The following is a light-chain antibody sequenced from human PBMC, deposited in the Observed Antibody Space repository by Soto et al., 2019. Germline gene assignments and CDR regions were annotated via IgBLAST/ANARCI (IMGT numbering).Light chain of an antibody. Sequence: ELVLTQSPAILSLSPGESATLSCRASQSVSSNLAWYQQKTGQAPRLLIYGESTRATGIPDRFSGSGSGTELNLTISRLQSEDFAVYYCQKYNNWPITFGQGTRLEIK. CDR3: QKYNNWPIT. J-gene: IGKJ5*01. CDR2: GES. CDR1: QSVSSN. V-gene: IGKV3D-15*01.